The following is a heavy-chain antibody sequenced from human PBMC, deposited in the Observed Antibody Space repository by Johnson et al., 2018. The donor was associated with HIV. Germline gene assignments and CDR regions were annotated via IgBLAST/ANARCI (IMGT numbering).Heavy chain of an antibody. CDR2: IKEDGSET. CDR1: GFTFKSYW. D-gene: IGHD5-12*01. CDR3: ARGGYWATTIAYRGDDSFDI. J-gene: IGHJ3*02. Sequence: VQLVESGGGLVQPGGSLRLSCVASGFTFKSYWMTWVRQAPGKGLEWVANIKEDGSETHYGDSVKGRFTISRDNAKNSLYVQMSSLRAEDTAVYYCARGGYWATTIAYRGDDSFDIWGHGTMVTVSS. V-gene: IGHV3-7*01.